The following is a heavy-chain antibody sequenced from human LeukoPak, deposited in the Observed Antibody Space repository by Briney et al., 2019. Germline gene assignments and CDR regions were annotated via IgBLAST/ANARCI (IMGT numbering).Heavy chain of an antibody. J-gene: IGHJ5*02. CDR3: ARDHVLRYFDWLRGGSWFDP. D-gene: IGHD3-9*01. CDR1: GGSFSGYY. Sequence: SETLSLTCAVYGGSFSGYYWSWIRQPPGKGLEWNGEINHSGSTNYNPSLKSRVTISVDTSKNQFSLKLSSVTAADTAVYYCARDHVLRYFDWLRGGSWFDPWGQGTLVTVSS. V-gene: IGHV4-34*01. CDR2: INHSGST.